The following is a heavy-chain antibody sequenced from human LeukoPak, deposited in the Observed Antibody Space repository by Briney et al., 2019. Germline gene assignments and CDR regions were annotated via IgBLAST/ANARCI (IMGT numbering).Heavy chain of an antibody. Sequence: GGSLRPSCAASGFTFSSYGMHWVRQAPGKGLEWVAFIRYDGSNKYYADSVKGRFTISRDNSKNTLYLQMNSLRAEDTAVYYCAKPMGAAFDIWGQGTMVTVS. D-gene: IGHD3-10*01. CDR1: GFTFSSYG. CDR2: IRYDGSNK. V-gene: IGHV3-30*02. CDR3: AKPMGAAFDI. J-gene: IGHJ3*02.